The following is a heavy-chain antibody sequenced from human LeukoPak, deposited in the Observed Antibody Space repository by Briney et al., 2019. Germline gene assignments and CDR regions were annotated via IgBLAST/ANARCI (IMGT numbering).Heavy chain of an antibody. V-gene: IGHV3-66*01. D-gene: IGHD2-15*01. CDR2: IYSGGST. J-gene: IGHJ4*02. CDR1: GFTFSSYA. CDR3: ARALAGGYCSGGSCLGFDY. Sequence: GGSLRLSCAASGFTFSSYAMSWVRQAPGKGLEWVSVIYSGGSTYYADSVKGRFTISRDNSKNTLYLQMISLRAEDTAVYYCARALAGGYCSGGSCLGFDYWGQGTLVTVSS.